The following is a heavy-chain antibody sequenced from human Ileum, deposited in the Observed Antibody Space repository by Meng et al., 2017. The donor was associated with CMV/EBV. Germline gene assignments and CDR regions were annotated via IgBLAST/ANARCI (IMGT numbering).Heavy chain of an antibody. V-gene: IGHV3-23*01. CDR2: ISGSGGST. D-gene: IGHD4-11*01. CDR3: AGDPGLPNGMDV. J-gene: IGHJ6*02. Sequence: GESLKISCAASGFTFSSYAMSWVRQAPGKGLEWVSAISGSGGSTYYADSVKGRFTISRDNSKNTLYLQMNSLRAEDTAVYYCAGDPGLPNGMDVWGRGTTVTVSS. CDR1: GFTFSSYA.